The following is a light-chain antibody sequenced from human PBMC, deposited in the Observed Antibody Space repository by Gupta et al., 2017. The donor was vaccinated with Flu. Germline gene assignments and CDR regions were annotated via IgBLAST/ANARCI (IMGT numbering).Light chain of an antibody. Sequence: GGKNIGSKSVHWYHQKPGQAPVLVVYDNSDRPSGIPERFSGSNSGNTATLTISRVEAGDEADYYCQVWDSGSDQYVFATGTKVTVL. CDR1: NIGSKS. J-gene: IGLJ1*01. CDR3: QVWDSGSDQYV. CDR2: DNS. V-gene: IGLV3-21*02.